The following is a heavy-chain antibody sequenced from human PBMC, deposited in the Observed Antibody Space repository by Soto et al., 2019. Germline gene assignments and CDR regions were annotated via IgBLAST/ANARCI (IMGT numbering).Heavy chain of an antibody. J-gene: IGHJ6*02. Sequence: SETLSLTCAVYGGSFSGYYWSWIREPPGKGLEWIGEINHGGTTNYNPSLKSRVTLSVDTSKNQFSLKLSSVTAADTAVYYCARGVYCSSTSCYWGMDVWGQGTTVTVSS. CDR1: GGSFSGYY. V-gene: IGHV4-34*01. CDR2: INHGGTT. CDR3: ARGVYCSSTSCYWGMDV. D-gene: IGHD2-2*01.